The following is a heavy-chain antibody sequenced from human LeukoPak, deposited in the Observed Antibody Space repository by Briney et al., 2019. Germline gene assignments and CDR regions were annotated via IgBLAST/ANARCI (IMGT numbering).Heavy chain of an antibody. CDR2: INEDGRIT. CDR1: GFTFRTYW. D-gene: IGHD1-26*01. V-gene: IGHV3-74*01. CDR3: GRDLGGRSGY. J-gene: IGHJ4*02. Sequence: GGSLRLSCAVSGFTFRTYWMHWVRQAPGEGLVWVSRINEDGRITNYADSVRGRFTISRDNAKNTLYLQMNSLRAEDSAVYYCGRDLGGRSGYWGQGALVTVSS.